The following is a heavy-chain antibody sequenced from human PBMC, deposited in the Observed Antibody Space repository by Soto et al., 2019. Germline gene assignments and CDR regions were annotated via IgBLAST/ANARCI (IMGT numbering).Heavy chain of an antibody. CDR3: AAFLYCSGGSCYLNPYFDY. V-gene: IGHV1-58*02. CDR1: GFTFTSSA. J-gene: IGHJ4*02. D-gene: IGHD2-15*01. CDR2: IVVGSGNT. Sequence: ASVKVSCKASGFTFTSSAMQWVRQARGQRLEWIGWIVVGSGNTNYAQKFQERVTITRDMSTSTAYMEPSSLRSEDTAVYYCAAFLYCSGGSCYLNPYFDYWGQGTLVTVSS.